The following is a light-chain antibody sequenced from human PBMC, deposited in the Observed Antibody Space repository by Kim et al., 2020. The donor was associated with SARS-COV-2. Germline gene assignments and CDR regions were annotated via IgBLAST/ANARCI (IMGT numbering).Light chain of an antibody. CDR3: HQYARDPLT. J-gene: IGKJ4*01. Sequence: SAGERATLSCRASQTVEKNYLGWYQQKPGQAPRLLIYDASVRATGLPDRFSGSGSGTDFTLTIASLEAEDFGLYYCHQYARDPLTFGGGTRVDIK. CDR2: DAS. CDR1: QTVEKNY. V-gene: IGKV3-20*01.